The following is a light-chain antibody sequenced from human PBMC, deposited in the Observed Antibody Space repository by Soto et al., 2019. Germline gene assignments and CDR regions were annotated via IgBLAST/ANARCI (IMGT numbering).Light chain of an antibody. CDR3: QQYSSTFWT. V-gene: IGKV3-20*01. CDR1: QSISSSY. Sequence: EVVLLQRPGTLSLSSGERTTLSCRASQSISSSYLAWYQQKPGQAPRLLVYGASSRATGIPDRFSGSGSGTDFTLTISRLEPEDFALYYCQQYSSTFWTLGQGTKV. J-gene: IGKJ1*01. CDR2: GAS.